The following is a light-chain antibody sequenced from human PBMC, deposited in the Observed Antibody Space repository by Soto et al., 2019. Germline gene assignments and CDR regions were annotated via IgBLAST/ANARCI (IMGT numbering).Light chain of an antibody. CDR1: SGHSAYA. J-gene: IGLJ3*02. CDR3: QAWGTGFRV. CDR2: LSNDGSH. Sequence: QLVLTQSPAASASLGASVKLTCTLSSGHSAYAIAWHQQQPEKGPRYLMKLSNDGSHTKGDGIPDRFSGSSSGAERYLIISSLQSDDEADYYCQAWGTGFRVFGGGTKVTVL. V-gene: IGLV4-69*01.